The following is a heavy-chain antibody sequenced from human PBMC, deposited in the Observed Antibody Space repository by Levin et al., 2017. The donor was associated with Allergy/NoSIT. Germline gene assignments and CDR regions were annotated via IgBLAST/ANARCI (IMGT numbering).Heavy chain of an antibody. D-gene: IGHD3-16*01. CDR3: AKALYGGFDY. CDR2: ISGSGGST. CDR1: GFTFSGYA. Sequence: PGGSLRLSCAASGFTFSGYAVSWVRKAPGKGLEWVSGISGSGGSTNYADSVKGRFTISRDNSKNTLYLQMNSLRVEDTAVYYCAKALYGGFDYWGQGTLVTVSS. V-gene: IGHV3-23*01. J-gene: IGHJ4*02.